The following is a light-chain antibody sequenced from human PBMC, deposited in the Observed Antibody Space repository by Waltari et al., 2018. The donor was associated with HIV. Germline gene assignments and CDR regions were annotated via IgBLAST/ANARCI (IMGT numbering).Light chain of an antibody. CDR2: GAS. CDR1: QSVSSNY. J-gene: IGKJ4*01. V-gene: IGKV3-20*01. Sequence: EIVLKQSPGTLSLSPGERATLSCRASQSVSSNYLAWYQQKPGQPPRLLIYGASNRATGIPDRVSGSGSGTDFTLTISRLEPEDFAVYYCQQYGRSDPLTFGGGTKVEIK. CDR3: QQYGRSDPLT.